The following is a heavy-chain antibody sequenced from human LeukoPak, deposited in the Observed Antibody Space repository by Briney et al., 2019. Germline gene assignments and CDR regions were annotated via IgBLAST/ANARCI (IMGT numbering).Heavy chain of an antibody. D-gene: IGHD2/OR15-2a*01. V-gene: IGHV3-74*01. J-gene: IGHJ6*02. CDR1: GFTFSSYW. Sequence: PGGSLRLSCAASGFTFSSYWMHWLRQAPGKGLVWVPRISTDGSSTSYADSVKGRFTISRDNGKNTLYLQMNSLRAEDTAVYYCASYLTSIPSGMDVWGQGTRVTVSS. CDR2: ISTDGSST. CDR3: ASYLTSIPSGMDV.